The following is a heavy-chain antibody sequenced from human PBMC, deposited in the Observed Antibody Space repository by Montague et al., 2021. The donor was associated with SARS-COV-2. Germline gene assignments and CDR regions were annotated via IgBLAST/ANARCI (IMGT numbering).Heavy chain of an antibody. CDR2: IDWDDDK. D-gene: IGHD6-13*01. CDR1: GSSLSTSGMC. CDR3: ARILVAAAGSPFDP. V-gene: IGHV2-70*11. Sequence: PALVKPTKTLTLTCTFSGSSLSTSGMCVSWIRQPPGKALEWLARIDWDDDKYYSTSLKTRLTISKDTSKNQVVLTMTNMDPVDTATYYCARILVAAAGSPFDPWGQGTLVTVSS. J-gene: IGHJ5*02.